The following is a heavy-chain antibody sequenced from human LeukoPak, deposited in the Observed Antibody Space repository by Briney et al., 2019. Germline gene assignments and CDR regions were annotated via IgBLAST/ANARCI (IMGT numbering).Heavy chain of an antibody. D-gene: IGHD5-18*01. V-gene: IGHV4-59*01. CDR2: IYYSGST. Sequence: PSETLSLTCTVSGGSISSYYWSWIPQPPGKGLEWIGYIYYSGSTNYNPSLKSRVTISVDTSKNQFSLKLRSVTAADTAVYYCARPDTTMEDAFDMWGHGTMVTVSS. J-gene: IGHJ3*02. CDR1: GGSISSYY. CDR3: ARPDTTMEDAFDM.